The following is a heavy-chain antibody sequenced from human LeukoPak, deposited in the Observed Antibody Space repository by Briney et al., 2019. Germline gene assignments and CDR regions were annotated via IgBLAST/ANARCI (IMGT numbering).Heavy chain of an antibody. Sequence: PGGSLRLSCAASGFTVSSNYMSWVRQAPGKGLEWVSVIYSGGSTYYADSVKGRFTISRDNSKNTLYLQMNSLRAEDTAVYYCASSDSSGWYTLGYWGQGTLVTVSS. CDR3: ASSDSSGWYTLGY. CDR1: GFTVSSNY. CDR2: IYSGGST. J-gene: IGHJ4*02. D-gene: IGHD6-19*01. V-gene: IGHV3-66*01.